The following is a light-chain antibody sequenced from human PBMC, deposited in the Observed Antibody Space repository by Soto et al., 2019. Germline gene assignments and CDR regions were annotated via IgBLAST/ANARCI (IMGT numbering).Light chain of an antibody. CDR1: QSISGT. J-gene: IGKJ1*01. CDR3: QQYDIWSWT. Sequence: MSKSPATLAEAPRVGATVSRRASQSISGTLAWYQQKPGQAPRLLIYGASTRAAGFPARFSGSGSGTDFTLTISSLQSEDFAVYYCQQYDIWSWTFGQGTKVDIK. CDR2: GAS. V-gene: IGKV3-15*01.